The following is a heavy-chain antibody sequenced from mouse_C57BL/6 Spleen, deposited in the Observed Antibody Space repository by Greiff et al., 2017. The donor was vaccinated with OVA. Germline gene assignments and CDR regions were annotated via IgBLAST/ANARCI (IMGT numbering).Heavy chain of an antibody. V-gene: IGHV1-54*01. CDR3: ARSGYDVYSPFSC. CDR1: GYAFTNYL. Sequence: QVQLQQSGPELVRPGTSVKLPCKASGYAFTNYLLEWVKQRPGQGLEWIGVINPGSGGTNYNEKFKGKATLTADKSSSTAYMQLSSLTSEDSAVYFCARSGYDVYSPFSCWGQGTLVTVSA. J-gene: IGHJ3*01. CDR2: INPGSGGT. D-gene: IGHD2-3*01.